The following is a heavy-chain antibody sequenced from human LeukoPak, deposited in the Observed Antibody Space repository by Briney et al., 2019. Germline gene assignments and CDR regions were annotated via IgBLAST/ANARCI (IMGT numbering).Heavy chain of an antibody. CDR2: IFYSGST. CDR1: SGSISTSNYY. J-gene: IGHJ5*02. V-gene: IGHV4-39*07. D-gene: IGHD3-10*01. CDR3: RGSGSYYNWGDNWFDP. Sequence: PSETLSLTCTVSSGSISTSNYYWGWVRQPPGKALEWIGNIFYSGSTYYSPSLKSRVTISLDTSKNQFSLKLSSVTAADTAVYYCRGSGSYYNWGDNWFDPWGQGTLVTVSS.